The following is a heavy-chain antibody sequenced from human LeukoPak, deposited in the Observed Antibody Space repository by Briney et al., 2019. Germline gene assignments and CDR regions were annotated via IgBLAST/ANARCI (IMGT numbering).Heavy chain of an antibody. CDR3: ASPYYYDSIRY. V-gene: IGHV3-53*01. D-gene: IGHD3-22*01. CDR1: GFTVSSNY. J-gene: IGHJ4*02. Sequence: GGSLRLSCAASGFTVSSNYMSWVRQAPGKGLEWVSVIYSGGSTYYAGSVKGRFTISRDNSKNTLYLQMNSLRAEDTAVYYCASPYYYDSIRYWGQGTLVTVSS. CDR2: IYSGGST.